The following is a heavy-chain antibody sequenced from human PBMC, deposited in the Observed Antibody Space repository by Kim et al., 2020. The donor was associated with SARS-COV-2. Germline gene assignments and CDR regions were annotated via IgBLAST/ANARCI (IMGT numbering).Heavy chain of an antibody. Sequence: SETLSLTCTVSGGSISSGGYYWSWIRQHPGKGLEWIGYIYYSGSTYYNPSLKSRVTISVDTSKNQFSLKLSSVTAADTAVYYCARGSSGYPYVDYWGQGTLVTVSS. CDR2: IYYSGST. J-gene: IGHJ4*02. CDR3: ARGSSGYPYVDY. D-gene: IGHD3-22*01. CDR1: GGSISSGGYY. V-gene: IGHV4-31*03.